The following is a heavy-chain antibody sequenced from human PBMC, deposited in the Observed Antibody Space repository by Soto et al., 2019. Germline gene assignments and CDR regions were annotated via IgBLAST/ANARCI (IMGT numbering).Heavy chain of an antibody. Sequence: ASVKVSCTDSGYTFTSNGSSWVRQAPGQGLEWMGWISAYNGNTNYAQKLQGRVTLTTDTSTSTAYMELRSLRSDDTAVYYCASTPVHAWFDPWGQGTQVTVSS. CDR2: ISAYNGNT. J-gene: IGHJ5*02. CDR3: ASTPVHAWFDP. V-gene: IGHV1-18*01. CDR1: GYTFTSNG.